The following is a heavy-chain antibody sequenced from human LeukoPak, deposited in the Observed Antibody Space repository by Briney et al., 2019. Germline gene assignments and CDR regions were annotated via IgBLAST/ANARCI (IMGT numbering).Heavy chain of an antibody. CDR3: TWGSSGWYRGGLGY. V-gene: IGHV3-15*01. D-gene: IGHD6-19*01. Sequence: PGGSLILSCAASGLTFSNAWMSWVRQAPGKGLEWVGRIKSKTDGGTTDYAAPVKGRFTISRDDSKNTLCLQMNSLKTEDTAVYYCTWGSSGWYRGGLGYWGQGTLVTVSS. CDR2: IKSKTDGGTT. J-gene: IGHJ4*02. CDR1: GLTFSNAW.